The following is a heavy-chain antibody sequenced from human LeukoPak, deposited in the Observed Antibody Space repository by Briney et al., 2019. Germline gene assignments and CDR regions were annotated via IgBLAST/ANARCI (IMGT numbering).Heavy chain of an antibody. Sequence: GGSLRLSCAASGFTFSSYWMSWVRQAPGKGLEGVANIKQDGSEKYYVDSVKGRFTISRDNAKNSLYLQMNSLRAEDTAVYYCASTYGDRYYFDYWGQGTLVTVSS. D-gene: IGHD4-17*01. CDR3: ASTYGDRYYFDY. V-gene: IGHV3-7*01. CDR1: GFTFSSYW. J-gene: IGHJ4*02. CDR2: IKQDGSEK.